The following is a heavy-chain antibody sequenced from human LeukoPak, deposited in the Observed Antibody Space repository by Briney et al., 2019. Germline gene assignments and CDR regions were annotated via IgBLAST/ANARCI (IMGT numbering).Heavy chain of an antibody. D-gene: IGHD4-17*01. CDR3: ARLRVTTGGDYYYYYMDV. CDR2: MSSSSSTT. CDR1: QFTFNGSW. J-gene: IGHJ6*03. Sequence: PGGSLRLSCADSQFTFNGSWMNWVRQAPGKGLEWVSSMSSSSSTTSYADSVKGRFAISRDNAENSVFLQMNSLRAEDTGVYYCARLRVTTGGDYYYYYMDVWGKGTTVTVSS. V-gene: IGHV3-48*04.